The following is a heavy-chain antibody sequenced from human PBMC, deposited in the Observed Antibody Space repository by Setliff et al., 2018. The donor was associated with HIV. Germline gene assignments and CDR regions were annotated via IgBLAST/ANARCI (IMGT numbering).Heavy chain of an antibody. Sequence: GGSLRLSCAASGFTFSGYAMHWVRQAPGKGLEWVAVISYDGSNKYYADSVKGRFTISRDNAKNARYLQMNSLRAEDTAVYYCARSPKGYGDYIDYWGQGTLVTVSS. CDR2: ISYDGSNK. V-gene: IGHV3-30*04. J-gene: IGHJ4*02. CDR3: ARSPKGYGDYIDY. CDR1: GFTFSGYA. D-gene: IGHD4-17*01.